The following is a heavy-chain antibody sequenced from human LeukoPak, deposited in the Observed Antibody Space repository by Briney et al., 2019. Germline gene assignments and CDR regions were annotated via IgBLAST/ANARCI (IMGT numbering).Heavy chain of an antibody. CDR3: ACPQYYYDSSGYSLDI. D-gene: IGHD3-22*01. V-gene: IGHV1-69*05. CDR2: IIPIFGTA. Sequence: SVKVSCKASGGTFSSYAISWVRQAPGQGLEWMGGIIPIFGTANYAQKFQGRVTITTDESTSTAYMELSSLRSEDTAVYYCACPQYYYDSSGYSLDIWGQGTMVTVSS. J-gene: IGHJ3*02. CDR1: GGTFSSYA.